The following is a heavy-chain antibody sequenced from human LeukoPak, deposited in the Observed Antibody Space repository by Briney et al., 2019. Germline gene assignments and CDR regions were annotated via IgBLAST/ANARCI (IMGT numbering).Heavy chain of an antibody. CDR1: GYSISSGYW. J-gene: IGHJ4*02. Sequence: SETLFLTCAGTGYSISSGYWWSRVRQPPGKGLEWIGEIVHAGSAGYNPSLKSRVTISVDKSKNHLSLKMNSVTAADTAVYYCARNGDFALDYWGQGTLVTVSS. V-gene: IGHV4-4*02. CDR2: IVHAGSA. D-gene: IGHD4-17*01. CDR3: ARNGDFALDY.